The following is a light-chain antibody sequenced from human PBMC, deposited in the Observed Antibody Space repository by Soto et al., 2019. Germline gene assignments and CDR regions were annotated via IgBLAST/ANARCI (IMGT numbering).Light chain of an antibody. CDR3: QKYDGYSRT. J-gene: IGKJ1*01. CDR1: QSISGW. CDR2: KAS. Sequence: DVQMTQSPSTLSASVGDRVTITCRASQSISGWLAWYQQRPGKAPKLMSYKASTLETGVPSRFSGSGSGTDFTLTINNLQPDDVSTYDCQKYDGYSRTVGQGTKVEIK. V-gene: IGKV1-5*03.